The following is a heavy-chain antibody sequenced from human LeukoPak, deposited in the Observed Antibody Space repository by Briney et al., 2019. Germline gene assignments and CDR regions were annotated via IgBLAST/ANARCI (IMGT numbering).Heavy chain of an antibody. CDR1: GFTFSSYA. V-gene: IGHV3-23*01. D-gene: IGHD6-6*01. CDR2: ISGSGGST. J-gene: IGHJ3*02. Sequence: GGSLRLSCAASGFTFSSYAMSWVRQAPGKGLKWVSAISGSGGSTYYADSVKGRFTISRDNSKNTLYLQMNSLRAEDTAVYYCAKDSSSSFDAFDIWGQGTMVTVSS. CDR3: AKDSSSSFDAFDI.